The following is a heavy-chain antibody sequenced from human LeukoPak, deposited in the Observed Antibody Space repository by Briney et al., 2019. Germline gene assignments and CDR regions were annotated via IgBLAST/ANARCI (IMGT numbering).Heavy chain of an antibody. J-gene: IGHJ5*02. CDR3: AKGVRSGTYYNCFDP. V-gene: IGHV3-48*04. CDR1: GFMFRSYS. Sequence: GGSLRLSCVAAGFMFRSYSMNWVRQAPGKGLEWVSYISSSSSSIYYADSVKGRFTISRDTSTNSLYLQMSSLRAEDTAFYYCAKGVRSGTYYNCFDPWGQGTLVTVSS. CDR2: ISSSSSSI. D-gene: IGHD1-26*01.